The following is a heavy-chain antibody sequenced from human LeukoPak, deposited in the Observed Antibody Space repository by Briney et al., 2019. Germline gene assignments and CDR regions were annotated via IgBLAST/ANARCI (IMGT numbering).Heavy chain of an antibody. CDR2: INPSGGST. V-gene: IGHV1-46*01. D-gene: IGHD6-19*01. CDR3: ARKDSSGPLGN. Sequence: ASVKVSCKASGYTFISYYMHWARQAPGQGLEWMGIINPSGGSTSYAQKFQGRVTMTRDTSTSTVYMELSSLRSEDTAVYYCARKDSSGPLGNWGQGTLVTVSS. CDR1: GYTFISYY. J-gene: IGHJ4*02.